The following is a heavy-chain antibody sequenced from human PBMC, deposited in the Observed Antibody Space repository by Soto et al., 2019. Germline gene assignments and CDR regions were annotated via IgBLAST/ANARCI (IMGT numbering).Heavy chain of an antibody. CDR1: GYTFTGYY. CDR3: ARGRGPLLNYYYGMDV. J-gene: IGHJ6*02. D-gene: IGHD2-8*01. CDR2: INPNSGGT. Sequence: QVQLVPSGAEVKKPGASVKVSCKASGYTFTGYYMHWVRQAPGQGLEWMGWINPNSGGTNYAQKFQGRVTMTRDTSSSTAYMGLSRLRSDDTAVYYCARGRGPLLNYYYGMDVWGQGTTVTGSS. V-gene: IGHV1-2*02.